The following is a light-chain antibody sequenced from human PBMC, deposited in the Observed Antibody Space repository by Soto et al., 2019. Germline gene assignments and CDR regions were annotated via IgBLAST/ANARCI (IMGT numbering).Light chain of an antibody. CDR2: AAS. CDR1: QPISTY. CDR3: QQYYSYPLT. J-gene: IGKJ4*01. V-gene: IGKV1-39*01. Sequence: DIQMTQSPSSLSASEGDRVIITCRASQPISTYLNWFQQKPGKAPKLLIYAASTLQSGVPSRFSGSGSGTDFTLTISCLQSEDFATYYCQQYYSYPLTFGGGTKVDIK.